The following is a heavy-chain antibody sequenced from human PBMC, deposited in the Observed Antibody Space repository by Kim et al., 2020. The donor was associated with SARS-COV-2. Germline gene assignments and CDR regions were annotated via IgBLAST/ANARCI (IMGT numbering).Heavy chain of an antibody. D-gene: IGHD3-22*01. Sequence: SETLSLTCAVTGGSISSSFNYWGWIRQPPGKGLEWIGSVYHSGTTYDSPSLKSRVTVCVDTSKNEFSLKVTSVTAADTAVYFCARLPHDSSGYVDCWGQGVLVTVSS. J-gene: IGHJ4*02. V-gene: IGHV4-39*01. CDR2: VYHSGTT. CDR1: GGSISSSFNY. CDR3: ARLPHDSSGYVDC.